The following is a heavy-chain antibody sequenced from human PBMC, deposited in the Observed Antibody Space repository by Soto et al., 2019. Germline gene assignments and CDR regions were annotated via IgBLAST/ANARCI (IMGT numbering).Heavy chain of an antibody. D-gene: IGHD4-17*01. CDR1: GGSISSGGYY. Sequence: PSETLSLTCTVSGGSISSGGYYWSWIRQHPGKGLEWIGYIYYSGSTYYNPSLKSRVTISVDTSKNQFSLKLSSVTAADTAVYYCARDAPTVTGRCFDYWGQGTLVTV. CDR2: IYYSGST. V-gene: IGHV4-31*03. CDR3: ARDAPTVTGRCFDY. J-gene: IGHJ4*02.